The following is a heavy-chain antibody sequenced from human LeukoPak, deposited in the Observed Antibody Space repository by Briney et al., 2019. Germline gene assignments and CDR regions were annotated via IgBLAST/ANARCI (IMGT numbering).Heavy chain of an antibody. V-gene: IGHV4-59*12. J-gene: IGHJ5*02. CDR3: ARDGTDFWSGYTNWFDP. Sequence: SETLSLTCTVSGCSISSYYWSWIRQPPGKGLEWIGYIYYSGSTNYNPSLKSRVTISVDTSKNQFSLKLSSVTAADTAVYYCARDGTDFWSGYTNWFDPWGQGTLVTVSS. CDR1: GCSISSYY. CDR2: IYYSGST. D-gene: IGHD3-3*01.